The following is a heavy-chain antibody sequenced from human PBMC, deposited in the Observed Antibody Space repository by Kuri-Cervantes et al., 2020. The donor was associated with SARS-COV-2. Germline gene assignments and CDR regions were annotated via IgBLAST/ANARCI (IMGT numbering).Heavy chain of an antibody. CDR3: ARHGTGYDFWSGYYGEDY. V-gene: IGHV4-59*05. Sequence: ESLKISCTVSGGSISSHYWSWIRQPPGKGLEWIGSIYYSGSTYYNPSLKSRVTISVDTSKNQFSLKLSSVTAADTAVYYCARHGTGYDFWSGYYGEDYWGQGTMVTVSS. CDR1: GGSISSHY. J-gene: IGHJ4*02. CDR2: IYYSGST. D-gene: IGHD3-3*01.